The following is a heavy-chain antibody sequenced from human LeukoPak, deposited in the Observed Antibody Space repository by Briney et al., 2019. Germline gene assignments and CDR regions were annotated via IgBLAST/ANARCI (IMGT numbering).Heavy chain of an antibody. CDR3: AKIGGDYDYVWGSYRYGYFDY. V-gene: IGHV3-23*01. Sequence: GGSLRLSCAASGFTFSSYAMSWVRQAPGKGLEWVSAISGSGGSTYYADSVKGRFTISGDNSKNTLYLQMNSLRAEDTAVYYCAKIGGDYDYVWGSYRYGYFDYWGQGTLVTVSS. J-gene: IGHJ4*02. D-gene: IGHD3-16*02. CDR1: GFTFSSYA. CDR2: ISGSGGST.